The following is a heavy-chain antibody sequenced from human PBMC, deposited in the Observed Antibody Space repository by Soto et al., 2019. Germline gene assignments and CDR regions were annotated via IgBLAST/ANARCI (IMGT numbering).Heavy chain of an antibody. J-gene: IGHJ4*02. CDR1: GFTFSSYA. CDR2: ISGSGGST. V-gene: IGHV3-23*01. CDR3: AKAPMPHPTTHDY. D-gene: IGHD2-2*01. Sequence: GGSLRLSCAASGFTFSSYAMSWVRQAPGKGLEWVSAISGSGGSTYSADSVKGRFTISRDNSKNTLYLQMNSLRAEDTAVYYCAKAPMPHPTTHDYWGQGTLVTVSS.